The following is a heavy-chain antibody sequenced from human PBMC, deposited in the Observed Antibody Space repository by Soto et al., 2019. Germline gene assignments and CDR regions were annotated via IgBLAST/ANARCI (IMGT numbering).Heavy chain of an antibody. D-gene: IGHD5-18*01. CDR2: IYYSGST. Sequence: PSETLSLTCTVSGGSISSGGYYWSWIRQHPGKGLEWIGYIYYSGSTYYNPSLKSRVTISVDTSKNQFSLKLSSVTAADTAVYYCAREDTAMSSFDYWGQGTLVTVS. V-gene: IGHV4-31*03. CDR3: AREDTAMSSFDY. J-gene: IGHJ4*02. CDR1: GGSISSGGYY.